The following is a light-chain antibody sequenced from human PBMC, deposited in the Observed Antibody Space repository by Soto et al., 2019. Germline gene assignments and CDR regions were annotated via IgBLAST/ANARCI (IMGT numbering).Light chain of an antibody. J-gene: IGKJ1*01. CDR2: GAS. Sequence: EIVLTQSPGTLSLSPGERATLSCRASQSVSNNYLAWYQQKPGQAPRLLIYGASNRATGIPDRFSGSGSGTDFTLTISSLQSEDFAVYYCQQYNNWPPKWTFGQGTKVDIK. V-gene: IGKV3-20*01. CDR1: QSVSNNY. CDR3: QQYNNWPPKWT.